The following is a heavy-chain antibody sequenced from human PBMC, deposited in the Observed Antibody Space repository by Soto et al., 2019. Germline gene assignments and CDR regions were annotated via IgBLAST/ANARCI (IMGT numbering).Heavy chain of an antibody. Sequence: GGSLRLSCAAFGFSLSDYYMSWIRQAPGKGLEWVSYISSSSIYTNYADSVKGRFTISRDNAKNSLYLQMNSLRAEDTAVYYCARDYNDFWSGHLDYWGQGALVTVSS. J-gene: IGHJ4*02. CDR2: ISSSSIYT. CDR3: ARDYNDFWSGHLDY. V-gene: IGHV3-11*06. CDR1: GFSLSDYY. D-gene: IGHD3-3*01.